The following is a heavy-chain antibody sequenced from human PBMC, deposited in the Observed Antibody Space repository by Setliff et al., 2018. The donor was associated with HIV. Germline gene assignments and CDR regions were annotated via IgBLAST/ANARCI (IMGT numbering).Heavy chain of an antibody. J-gene: IGHJ4*02. CDR3: AKNLYSSRWSPLDY. D-gene: IGHD6-13*01. Sequence: PGGSLRLSCAASGFTFSSYVMHWVRQAPGKGLEWVAYIRNDGSDKYAAVSLRGRFTISRDNSKNTLYLQMNSLRTEDTAVYFCAKNLYSSRWSPLDYWSQGTLVTVSS. V-gene: IGHV3-30*02. CDR1: GFTFSSYV. CDR2: IRNDGSDK.